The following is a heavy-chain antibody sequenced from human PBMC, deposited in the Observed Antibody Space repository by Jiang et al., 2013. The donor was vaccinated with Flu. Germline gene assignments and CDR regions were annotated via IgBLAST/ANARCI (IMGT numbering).Heavy chain of an antibody. Sequence: SGFTFSSYGMHWVRQAPGKGLEWVAVISYDGSNKYYADSVKGRFTISRDNSKNTLYLQMNSLRAEDTAVYYCAKDLDLWFGELFIRYYYYGMDVWGQGTTVTVSS. V-gene: IGHV3-30*18. J-gene: IGHJ6*02. CDR3: AKDLDLWFGELFIRYYYYGMDV. CDR2: ISYDGSNK. CDR1: GFTFSSYG. D-gene: IGHD3-10*01.